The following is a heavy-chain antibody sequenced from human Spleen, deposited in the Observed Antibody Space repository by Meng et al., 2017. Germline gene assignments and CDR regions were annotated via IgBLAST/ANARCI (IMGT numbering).Heavy chain of an antibody. CDR3: ANWIYSCGWQ. CDR1: SGSIISCDG. Sequence: DATPCRVKLTGPLSLTCRISSGSIISCDGWGWVRQPPGKGPEWIMEIYHGGDTNYNPSLKSRVTIAIDRSKNQFSLKLSSVTAADTAVYYCANWIYSCGWQWGQGTLVTVSS. D-gene: IGHD6-19*01. J-gene: IGHJ4*02. CDR2: IYHGGDT. V-gene: IGHV4-4*02.